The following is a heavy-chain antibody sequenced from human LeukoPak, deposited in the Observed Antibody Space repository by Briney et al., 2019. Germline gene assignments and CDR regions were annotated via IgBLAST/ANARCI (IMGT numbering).Heavy chain of an antibody. CDR1: GFTFSSYW. CDR3: ARDRSSSYHDY. V-gene: IGHV3-74*01. CDR2: INSDGSST. Sequence: GGSLRLSCAASGFTFSSYWVHWVRQAPGKGLVWVSRINSDGSSTSYADSVKGRFTISRDNAKNTLYLQMNSLRAEDTAVYYCARDRSSSYHDYWGQGTLVTVSS. D-gene: IGHD6-6*01. J-gene: IGHJ4*02.